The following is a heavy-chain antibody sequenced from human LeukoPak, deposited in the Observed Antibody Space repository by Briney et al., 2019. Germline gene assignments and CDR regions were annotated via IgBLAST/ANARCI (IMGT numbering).Heavy chain of an antibody. CDR3: ARETKDYYGSGSPLDY. Sequence: SGTLSLTCAVSGGSISSSNWWSWVRQPPGKGLEWIGEIYHSGSTNYNPSLKSRVTISVDKSKSQFSLKLSSVTAADTAVYYCARETKDYYGSGSPLDYWGQGTLVTVSS. CDR2: IYHSGST. CDR1: GGSISSSNW. V-gene: IGHV4-4*02. J-gene: IGHJ4*02. D-gene: IGHD3-10*01.